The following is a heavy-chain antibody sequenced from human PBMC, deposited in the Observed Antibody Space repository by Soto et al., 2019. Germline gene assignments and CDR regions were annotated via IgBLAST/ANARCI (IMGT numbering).Heavy chain of an antibody. J-gene: IGHJ4*02. V-gene: IGHV3-30*03. Sequence: SLILSCAASGFTFSSYGMHWVRQAPGKGLEWVAVISYDGSNKYYADSVKGRFTISRDNSKNTLYLQMNSLRAEDTAVYYCAVSGYSYGGTFAYWGQRNLVTVPS. CDR1: GFTFSSYG. CDR3: AVSGYSYGGTFAY. D-gene: IGHD5-18*01. CDR2: ISYDGSNK.